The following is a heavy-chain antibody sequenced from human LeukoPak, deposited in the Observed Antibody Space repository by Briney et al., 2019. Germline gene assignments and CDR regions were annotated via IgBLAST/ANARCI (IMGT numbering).Heavy chain of an antibody. CDR1: GFTFSSYW. D-gene: IGHD2-2*01. Sequence: GGSLRLFCAASGFTFSSYWMHWVRQAPGKGLVWVSRVNSDGSTTAYADSVKGRFTISRDNAKNTLFLQMSSLRAEDTAVYYCARGDAYALNYWGQGTLVTVSS. J-gene: IGHJ4*02. CDR3: ARGDAYALNY. V-gene: IGHV3-74*01. CDR2: VNSDGSTT.